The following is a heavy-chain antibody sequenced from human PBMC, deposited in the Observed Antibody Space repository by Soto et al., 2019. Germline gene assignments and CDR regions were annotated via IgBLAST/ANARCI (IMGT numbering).Heavy chain of an antibody. CDR1: GFTFSRYA. CDR3: AKDLSGSVSYYFDY. J-gene: IGHJ4*02. Sequence: GGSLRLSCAASGFTFSRYAMSWVRQAPGKGLEWVSAISGSGGSTYYADSVKGRFTISRDNSKNTLYLQMNSLRAEDTAVYYCAKDLSGSVSYYFDYWCQGPLVTVSS. V-gene: IGHV3-23*01. CDR2: ISGSGGST. D-gene: IGHD3-10*01.